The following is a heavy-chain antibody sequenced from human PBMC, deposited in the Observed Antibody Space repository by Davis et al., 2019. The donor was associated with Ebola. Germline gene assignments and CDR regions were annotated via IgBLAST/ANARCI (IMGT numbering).Heavy chain of an antibody. J-gene: IGHJ4*02. CDR3: ARGPSTGNSFTY. Sequence: GESLKISCAASGFNFRSYWMSWVRQAPGKGLEWLANIKQDGSEKYYVDSLKGRFTISRDNAKNLLSLQMNGLRAEDTAFYYCARGPSTGNSFTYWGQGTLVTVSS. D-gene: IGHD4-23*01. V-gene: IGHV3-7*01. CDR1: GFNFRSYW. CDR2: IKQDGSEK.